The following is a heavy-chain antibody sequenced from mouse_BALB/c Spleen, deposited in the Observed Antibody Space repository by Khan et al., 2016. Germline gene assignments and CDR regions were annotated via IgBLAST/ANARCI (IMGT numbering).Heavy chain of an antibody. V-gene: IGHV3-2*02. CDR1: GYSITSNYA. CDR3: AGGNYNGHALEY. CDR2: ISYSGST. J-gene: IGHJ4*01. Sequence: VQLQESGPGLVKPSQSLSLTCTVSGYSITSNYAWNWIRQFPGNKLEWMGYISYSGSTNYNPSLKSRLSITRDTSKHQFFLLLHSVTTEVSAICACAGGNYNGHALEYWGQGTSVTVAS. D-gene: IGHD1-1*01.